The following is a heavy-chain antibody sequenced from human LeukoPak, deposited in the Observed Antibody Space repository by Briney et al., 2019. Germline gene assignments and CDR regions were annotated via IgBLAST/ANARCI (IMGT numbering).Heavy chain of an antibody. D-gene: IGHD6-6*01. CDR3: ARDQDIAARYGMDV. Sequence: GGSLRLSCAASGLTFSDYYMSWIRQAPGKGLEWVSYISSSGSTIYYADSVKGPFAISRANAKNSLYLQMNSLRAEDTAVYYCARDQDIAARYGMDVWGQGTTVTVSS. V-gene: IGHV3-11*01. CDR2: ISSSGSTI. CDR1: GLTFSDYY. J-gene: IGHJ6*02.